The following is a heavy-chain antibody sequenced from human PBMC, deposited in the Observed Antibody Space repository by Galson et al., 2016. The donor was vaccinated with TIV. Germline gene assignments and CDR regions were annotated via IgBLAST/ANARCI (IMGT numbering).Heavy chain of an antibody. Sequence: SVKVSCKASGYTFTDYYIHWVRQAPGQGLDWMGWINPKTGGTLYGQKFQGRVAMTRDTSINTVYLDLSRLTSDDTAVYYCAPNDGGSGRPPLDHWGHGTLVTVSS. J-gene: IGHJ4*01. CDR2: INPKTGGT. CDR1: GYTFTDYY. V-gene: IGHV1-2*02. D-gene: IGHD3-10*01. CDR3: APNDGGSGRPPLDH.